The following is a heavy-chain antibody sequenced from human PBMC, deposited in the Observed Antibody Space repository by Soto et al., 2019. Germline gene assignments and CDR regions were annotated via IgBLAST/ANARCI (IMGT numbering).Heavy chain of an antibody. CDR3: ARGRWFGELAFDY. J-gene: IGHJ4*02. CDR2: SIRNGST. Sequence: SETMSLTCAVYGGSFSGYYWSRIRQPPGKGLEWIVESIRNGSTNYNPSLKSRVTISVDTSKNQFSLKLSSVTAADTAVYYCARGRWFGELAFDYWGQGTLVTVSS. V-gene: IGHV4-34*01. D-gene: IGHD3-10*01. CDR1: GGSFSGYY.